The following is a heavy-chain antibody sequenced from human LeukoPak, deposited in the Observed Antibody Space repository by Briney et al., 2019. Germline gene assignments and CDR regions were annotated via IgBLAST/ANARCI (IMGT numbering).Heavy chain of an antibody. CDR2: ISGSGGST. D-gene: IGHD3-10*01. CDR1: GFTFSSYA. V-gene: IGHV3-23*01. Sequence: GGSLRLSCAASGFTFSSYAMSWVRQAPGKGLEWVSAISGSGGSTYYADSVKGRFTISRDNSKNTLYLQMNSLRAEDTAVYYCAKEPPYGSGSYYPLYYFDYWGQGTLVTVSS. J-gene: IGHJ4*02. CDR3: AKEPPYGSGSYYPLYYFDY.